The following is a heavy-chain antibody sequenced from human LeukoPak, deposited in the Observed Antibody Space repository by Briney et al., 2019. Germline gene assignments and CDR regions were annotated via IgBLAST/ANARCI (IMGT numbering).Heavy chain of an antibody. J-gene: IGHJ6*02. CDR3: ARYGVYRGMDV. Sequence: PSETLSLTCTVSGGPISGYYWSWIRQPPGKGLEWIGYMYYSESTSYNPSLKGRVTISVDTSKNQFSLKLSSVTAADTAVYYCARYGVYRGMDVWGQGTTVTVSS. D-gene: IGHD5-12*01. CDR1: GGPISGYY. CDR2: MYYSEST. V-gene: IGHV4-59*01.